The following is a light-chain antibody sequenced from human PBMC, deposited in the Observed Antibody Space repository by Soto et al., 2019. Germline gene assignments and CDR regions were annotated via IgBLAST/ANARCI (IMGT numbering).Light chain of an antibody. CDR3: SSYTGSSTPYG. J-gene: IGLJ1*01. CDR1: SSDVGGYNY. CDR2: EVS. V-gene: IGLV2-14*01. Sequence: QSVLTQPAPVSGYPGQSITIPCTGTSSDVGGYNYVSWYQQHPGNAPKLMIYEVSSRPSGVSNRFSGSKSGNTASPTIPGLHAEDEADYYCSSYTGSSTPYGFRTATKVTV.